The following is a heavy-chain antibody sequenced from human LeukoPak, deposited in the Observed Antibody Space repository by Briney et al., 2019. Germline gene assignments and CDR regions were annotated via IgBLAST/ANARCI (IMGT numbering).Heavy chain of an antibody. CDR1: GFTFTSSA. CDR3: AASPDYYDSSGYSYYFDY. V-gene: IGHV1-58*01. D-gene: IGHD3-22*01. J-gene: IGHJ4*02. CDR2: IVVGSGNT. Sequence: SLKVSCKASGFTFTSSAVQWVRQARGQRLEWIGWIVVGSGNTNYAQKFQERVTITRDMSTSTAYMELGSLRSEDTAVYYCAASPDYYDSSGYSYYFDYWGQGTLVTVSS.